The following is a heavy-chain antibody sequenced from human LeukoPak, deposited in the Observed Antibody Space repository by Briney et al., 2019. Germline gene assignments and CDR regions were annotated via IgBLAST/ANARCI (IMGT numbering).Heavy chain of an antibody. J-gene: IGHJ4*02. V-gene: IGHV3-33*05. CDR2: ISYDGSNK. Sequence: GGSLRLSCAASGFTFSSYGMHWVRQAPGKGLEWVAVISYDGSNKYYADSVKGRFTISRDNSKNTLYLQMNSLRAEDTAVYYCAKEWSYSNLRGYFDYWGQGTLVTVSS. D-gene: IGHD4-11*01. CDR1: GFTFSSYG. CDR3: AKEWSYSNLRGYFDY.